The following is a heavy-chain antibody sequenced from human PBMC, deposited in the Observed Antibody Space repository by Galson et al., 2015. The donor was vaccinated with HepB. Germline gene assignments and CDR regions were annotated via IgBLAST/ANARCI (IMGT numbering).Heavy chain of an antibody. Sequence: SLRLSCAASGFIFSNYWMHWVRQTPGKGPVWISRINTDGTFLSYADSVKGRFTISRDNAKNTLYLQMNSLRAEDTAVYYCARVPRYCGGASCYGWFDPWGQGTMVNVSS. D-gene: IGHD2-2*01. V-gene: IGHV3-74*01. CDR3: ARVPRYCGGASCYGWFDP. CDR1: GFIFSNYW. J-gene: IGHJ5*02. CDR2: INTDGTFL.